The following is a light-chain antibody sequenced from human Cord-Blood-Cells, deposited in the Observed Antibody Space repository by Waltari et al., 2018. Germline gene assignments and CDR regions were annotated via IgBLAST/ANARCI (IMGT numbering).Light chain of an antibody. CDR3: QQYNNWPALT. CDR1: QSVSSN. Sequence: EIVMTQSPATLSVSPGERATLSCRASQSVSSNLAWYQQQPGQPPRLLIYGASTRATGIPARFSGSGSGTEFTLTISSLQSEDFAVYYCQQYNNWPALTFGGGTKVEIK. V-gene: IGKV3-15*01. J-gene: IGKJ4*01. CDR2: GAS.